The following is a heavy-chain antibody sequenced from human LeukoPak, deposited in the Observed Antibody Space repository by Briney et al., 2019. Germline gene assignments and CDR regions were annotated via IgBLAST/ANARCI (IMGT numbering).Heavy chain of an antibody. CDR1: GFTFSSYS. CDR3: ARMNDYIFYFDY. Sequence: GGSLRLSCAASGFTFSSYSMNWVRQAPGKGLEWVSYISSSSSTIYYADSVKGRFTISRHNSMNTLYLQMNSLRAEDTAVYYCARMNDYIFYFDYWGQGILVTVSS. D-gene: IGHD3-9*01. V-gene: IGHV3-48*01. CDR2: ISSSSSTI. J-gene: IGHJ4*02.